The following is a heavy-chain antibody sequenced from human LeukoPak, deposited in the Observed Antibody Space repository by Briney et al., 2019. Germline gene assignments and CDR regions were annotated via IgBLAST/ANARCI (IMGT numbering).Heavy chain of an antibody. CDR2: IYYSGST. V-gene: IGHV4-59*01. CDR1: GGSISTYY. Sequence: SETLPLTCTVSGGSISTYYWSWIRQPPGKGLEWIGYIYYSGSTNYNPSLKSRVTISVDTSKNQFSLKLSSVTAADTAVYYCARSLKRGYSYGYFDAFDIWGQGTMVTVSS. D-gene: IGHD5-18*01. CDR3: ARSLKRGYSYGYFDAFDI. J-gene: IGHJ3*02.